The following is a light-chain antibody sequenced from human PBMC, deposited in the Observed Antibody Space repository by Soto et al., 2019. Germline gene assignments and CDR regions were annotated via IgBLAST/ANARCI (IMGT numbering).Light chain of an antibody. CDR1: SIDIVSYNY. V-gene: IGLV2-14*03. CDR2: DVN. Sequence: QSLRTQPASVSGSPGQSITISCTGTSIDIVSYNYVSWYRQHPGKAPQLLIYDVNNRPSGCSQRFSGSKSGNTASLTISGLQSEHEADYFCTSYTGSNTLEVFGPGTKVTV. J-gene: IGLJ1*01. CDR3: TSYTGSNTLEV.